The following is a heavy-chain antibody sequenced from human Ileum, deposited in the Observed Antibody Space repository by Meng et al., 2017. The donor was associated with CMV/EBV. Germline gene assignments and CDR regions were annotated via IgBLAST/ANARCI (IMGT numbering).Heavy chain of an antibody. D-gene: IGHD1-26*01. J-gene: IGHJ5*02. V-gene: IGHV4-34*01. CDR1: GGSVSGDY. CDR3: ARVGGSYSS. CDR2: INHSGST. Sequence: LSLTCVVDGGSVSGDYWSWIRQPPGKGLRWIGEINHSGSTNYNPSLKSRVTISVDTSKNQFSLKLSSVTAADTAVYYCARVGGSYSSWGQGTLVTVSS.